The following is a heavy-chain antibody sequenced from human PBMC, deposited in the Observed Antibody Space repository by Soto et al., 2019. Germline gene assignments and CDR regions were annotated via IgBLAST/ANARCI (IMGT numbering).Heavy chain of an antibody. CDR2: ISYDGINK. CDR1: GFTFNTYG. D-gene: IGHD2-2*01. Sequence: QVQLVGSGGGVVQPGRSLGLSCAASGFTFNTYGMHWVRQAPGKGLEWVAAISYDGINKYYADSVKGRFTISRDNSKNTLYVQMNSLRAEDTAVYYCARSPQPTRGIHWYFDFWGRGILVTVSS. J-gene: IGHJ2*01. V-gene: IGHV3-30*03. CDR3: ARSPQPTRGIHWYFDF.